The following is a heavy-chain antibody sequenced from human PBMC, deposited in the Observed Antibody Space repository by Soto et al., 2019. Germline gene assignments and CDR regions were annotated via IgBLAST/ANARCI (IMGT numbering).Heavy chain of an antibody. J-gene: IGHJ2*01. V-gene: IGHV2-5*02. CDR1: GFSLVTDSVG. D-gene: IGHD3-22*01. CDR2: IFWEADE. CDR3: ARRRWDYYYDANGQTKNWYFDH. Sequence: QITLEESGPPHVRPTETLTLTCTFSGFSLVTDSVGVGWLRQRPGKALEWLALIFWEADERYSPSLKNRLTIFKDTSRNQVVLILTDVDPGDTATYYCARRRWDYYYDANGQTKNWYFDHWGRGTLVTVSS.